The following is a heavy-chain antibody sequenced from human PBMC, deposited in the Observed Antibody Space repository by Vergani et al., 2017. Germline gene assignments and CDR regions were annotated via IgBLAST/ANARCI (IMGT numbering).Heavy chain of an antibody. CDR3: ARIKRSGSYYYYYYMDV. V-gene: IGHV4-31*03. CDR1: GGSISSGGYY. D-gene: IGHD1-26*01. CDR2: IYYSGST. Sequence: QVQLQESGPGLVKPSQTLSLTCTVSGGSISSGGYYWSWIRQHPGKGLEWIGYIYYSGSTYYNPSLKSRVTISVDTSKNQFSLKLSSVTAADTAVYYCARIKRSGSYYYYYYMDVWGKGTTVTVSS. J-gene: IGHJ6*03.